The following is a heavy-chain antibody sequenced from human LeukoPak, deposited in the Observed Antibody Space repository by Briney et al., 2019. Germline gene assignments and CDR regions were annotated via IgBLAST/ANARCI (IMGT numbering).Heavy chain of an antibody. CDR3: ARDPGYSSSWYQNYYYYYGMDV. J-gene: IGHJ6*02. V-gene: IGHV3-30-3*01. CDR2: ISYDGSNK. Sequence: GGSLRLSCAASGFTFGSYAMHWVRQAPGKGLEWVAVISYDGSNKYYADSVKGRFTISRDNSKNTLYLQMNSLRAEDTAVYYCARDPGYSSSWYQNYYYYYGMDVWGQGTTVTVSS. CDR1: GFTFGSYA. D-gene: IGHD6-13*01.